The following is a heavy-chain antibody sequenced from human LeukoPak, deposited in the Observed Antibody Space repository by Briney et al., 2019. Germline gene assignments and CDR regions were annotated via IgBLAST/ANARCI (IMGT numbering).Heavy chain of an antibody. V-gene: IGHV4-34*01. CDR3: ARRSTSDPMFAQNNWFDP. CDR1: GGSFSGYY. J-gene: IGHJ5*02. CDR2: INHSGST. Sequence: SETLSLTCAVYGGSFSGYYWSWIRQPPGEGLEWIGEINHSGSTNYNPSLRSRVTISVDTSKNQFSLKLSSVTAADTAVYYCARRSTSDPMFAQNNWFDPWGQGTLVTVSS. D-gene: IGHD2-2*01.